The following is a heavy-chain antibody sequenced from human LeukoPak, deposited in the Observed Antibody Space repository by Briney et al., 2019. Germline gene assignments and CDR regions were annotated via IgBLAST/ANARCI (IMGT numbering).Heavy chain of an antibody. J-gene: IGHJ2*01. D-gene: IGHD5-12*01. Sequence: ASEKVSCKVSGYTLTELSMHWVRQAPGKGLEWMGGFDPEDGETIYAQKFQGRVTMTEDTSTDTAYMELSSLRSEDTAVYYCATRSGYSGYDYGNWYFDLWGRGTLVTVSS. V-gene: IGHV1-24*01. CDR3: ATRSGYSGYDYGNWYFDL. CDR1: GYTLTELS. CDR2: FDPEDGET.